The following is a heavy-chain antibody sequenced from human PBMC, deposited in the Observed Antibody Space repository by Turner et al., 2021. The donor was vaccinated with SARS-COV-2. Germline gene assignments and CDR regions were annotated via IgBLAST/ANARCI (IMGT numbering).Heavy chain of an antibody. CDR1: GGTFRTYA. CDR2: IILYFGTA. Sequence: QVQLVQSGDEVKKPVSSVKVHCKDSGGTFRTYAISWVRQAPGQGQEWRGGIILYFGTANYARKFQGRVTMTADESANTASMRLSSLRSEDTAVYYCARVGVGGSSWPKDFDYWGQGTLVTVSS. CDR3: ARVGVGGSSWPKDFDY. D-gene: IGHD6-13*01. J-gene: IGHJ4*02. V-gene: IGHV1-69*01.